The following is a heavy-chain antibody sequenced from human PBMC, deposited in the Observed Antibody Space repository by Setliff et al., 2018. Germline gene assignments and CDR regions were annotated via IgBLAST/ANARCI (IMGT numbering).Heavy chain of an antibody. D-gene: IGHD2-8*01. V-gene: IGHV1-18*01. CDR1: GYTLSNSI. Sequence: GASVKVSCKASGYTLSNSILSWVRQAPGQGLEWVGWISAYNGNTYSAQKFQDRVTLTTHTSTNMGYLELRDLRSDDTAVYYCLRLVRYCTKNACQETSGDEVWGQGTLVTVSS. J-gene: IGHJ4*02. CDR3: LRLVRYCTKNACQETSGDEV. CDR2: ISAYNGNT.